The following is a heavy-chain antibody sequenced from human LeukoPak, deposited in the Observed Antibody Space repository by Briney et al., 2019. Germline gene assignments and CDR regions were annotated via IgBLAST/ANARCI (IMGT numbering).Heavy chain of an antibody. J-gene: IGHJ4*02. CDR1: GYTFTSYA. CDR3: ARGSGGGVVTATIDY. Sequence: ASVKVSCKASGYTFTSYAMNWVRQAPGQGLEWMGWINPNSGGTNYAQKFQGRVTMTRDTSISTAYMELSGLRSDDTAVYYCARGSGGGVVTATIDYWGQGTLVTVSS. D-gene: IGHD2-21*02. CDR2: INPNSGGT. V-gene: IGHV1-2*02.